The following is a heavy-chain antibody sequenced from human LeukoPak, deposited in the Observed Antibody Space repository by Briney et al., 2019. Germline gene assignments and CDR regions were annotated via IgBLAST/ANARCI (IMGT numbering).Heavy chain of an antibody. CDR1: GXYY. J-gene: IGHJ4*02. D-gene: IGHD4-11*01. CDR3: AREGDYTGSGHPGY. CDR2: IHNTGIT. Sequence: GXYYWTWIRQHPGKGLEWIGSIHNTGITYRNSSLKSRITLSIDTSENQFSLKLSSVTAADTAVYYCAREGDYTGSGHPGYWGQGTLVIVSS. V-gene: IGHV4-31*02.